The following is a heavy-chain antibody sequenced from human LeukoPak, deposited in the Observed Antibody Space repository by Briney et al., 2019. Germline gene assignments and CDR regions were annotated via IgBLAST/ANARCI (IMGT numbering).Heavy chain of an antibody. CDR3: ARDQSSGSYYGFDY. D-gene: IGHD1-26*01. V-gene: IGHV3-21*01. CDR2: ISSSSSYI. J-gene: IGHJ4*02. Sequence: PGGSLRLSCAASGFTFSSYSMNWVRQAPGKGLEWVSSISSSSSYIYYADSVKGRFTISRDNAKNSLYLQMNSLRAEDTAVYYCARDQSSGSYYGFDYWGQGTLVTVSS. CDR1: GFTFSSYS.